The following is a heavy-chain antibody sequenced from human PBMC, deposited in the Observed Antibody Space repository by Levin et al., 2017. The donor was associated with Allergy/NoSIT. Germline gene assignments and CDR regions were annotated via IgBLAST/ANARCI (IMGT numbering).Heavy chain of an antibody. CDR1: GFTLSSYA. CDR2: IWNDGSRK. CDR3: AREEVYNPYYYYGLDV. D-gene: IGHD1-1*01. V-gene: IGHV3-33*01. J-gene: IGHJ6*02. Sequence: GGSLRLSCAASGFTLSSYAMHWVRLAPGKGLEGVAIIWNDGSRKYYADSVKGRFTISRDHSKNTVYLQMDSLSPDDTAVYYCAREEVYNPYYYYGLDVWGQGTTVTVSS.